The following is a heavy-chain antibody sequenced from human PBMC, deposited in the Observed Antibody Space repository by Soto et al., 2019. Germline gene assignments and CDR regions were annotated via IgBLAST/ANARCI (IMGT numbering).Heavy chain of an antibody. Sequence: QVQLQQWGAGLLKPSETLSLDCAVYGVSFSGYYWSWIRQPPGKGLEWIGEINHSGSTNYNPSLKSRVTISVDTSKNQFSLKLSSVTAADTAVYYCARGWGATADYWGPGTLVTVSS. CDR2: INHSGST. CDR1: GVSFSGYY. V-gene: IGHV4-34*01. D-gene: IGHD3-16*01. CDR3: ARGWGATADY. J-gene: IGHJ4*02.